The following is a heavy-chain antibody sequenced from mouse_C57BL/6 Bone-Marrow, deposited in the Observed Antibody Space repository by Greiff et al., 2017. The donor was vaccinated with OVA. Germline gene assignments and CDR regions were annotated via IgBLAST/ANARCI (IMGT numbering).Heavy chain of an antibody. V-gene: IGHV1-82*01. CDR3: ASGGGYYFDY. CDR2: IYPGDGDT. Sequence: VQLQQSGPELVKPGASVKISCKASGYAFSSSWMNWVKQRPGKGLEWIGRIYPGDGDTNYNGKFKGKATLTADKSSSTAYMQLSSLTSEDSAVYFCASGGGYYFDYWGQGTTLTVSS. CDR1: GYAFSSSW. J-gene: IGHJ2*01.